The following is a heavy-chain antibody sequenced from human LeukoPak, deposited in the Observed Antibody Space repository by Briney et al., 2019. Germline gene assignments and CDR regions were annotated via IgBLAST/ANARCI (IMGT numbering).Heavy chain of an antibody. CDR2: ISPFNGNT. J-gene: IGHJ6*02. Sequence: GASVKVSCKASGYTFTSYGINWVRQAPGQGLEWMGWISPFNGNTNYAQKVQGRVTMTTDTSTSTVYMELRSLRSDDTAVYYCARDLDIVVVAAALRHYGLDVWGQGTTVTVSS. D-gene: IGHD2-15*01. CDR1: GYTFTSYG. CDR3: ARDLDIVVVAAALRHYGLDV. V-gene: IGHV1-18*01.